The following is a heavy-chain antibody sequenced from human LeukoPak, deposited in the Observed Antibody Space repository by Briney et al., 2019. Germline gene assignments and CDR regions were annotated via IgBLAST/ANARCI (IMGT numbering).Heavy chain of an antibody. CDR2: IYYSGST. Sequence: SETLSLTCTVSGHSLSSSCYYWAWIRQPPGKGLEWIGSIYYSGSTYYNPSLKSRVTISVDTSKNQFSLKLSSVTAADTALYYCGRSLDVAATVGLDYWGQGTLVTVSS. D-gene: IGHD5-12*01. V-gene: IGHV4-39*01. CDR3: GRSLDVAATVGLDY. CDR1: GHSLSSSCYY. J-gene: IGHJ4*02.